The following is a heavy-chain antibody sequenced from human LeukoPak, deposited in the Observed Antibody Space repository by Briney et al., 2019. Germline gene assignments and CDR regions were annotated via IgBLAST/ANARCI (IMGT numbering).Heavy chain of an antibody. V-gene: IGHV1-46*01. CDR2: INPSGGST. CDR1: GYTFTSYY. Sequence: ASVKVSCKASGYTFTSYYMHWVRQAPGQGLEWMGIINPSGGSTSYAQKFQGRVTMTRDTSTSTVYMELSSLRSEDTAVYYCARASGVEMATIPNWFGPWGQGTLVTASS. D-gene: IGHD5-24*01. CDR3: ARASGVEMATIPNWFGP. J-gene: IGHJ5*02.